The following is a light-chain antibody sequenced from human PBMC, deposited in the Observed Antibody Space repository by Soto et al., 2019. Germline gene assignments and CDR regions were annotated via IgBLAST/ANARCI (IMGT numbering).Light chain of an antibody. CDR3: QQYETFSGT. V-gene: IGKV1-5*01. Sequence: DIQMTQTPSTLSASVGDTFSVTCRSSRSVSGCLAWYQQKPGEAPKLLIYDASALPRGVPSRFSGSGSGTKFTLTIASLQPDDFATYYCQQYETFSGTFGPGTKVDIK. CDR1: RSVSGC. J-gene: IGKJ1*01. CDR2: DAS.